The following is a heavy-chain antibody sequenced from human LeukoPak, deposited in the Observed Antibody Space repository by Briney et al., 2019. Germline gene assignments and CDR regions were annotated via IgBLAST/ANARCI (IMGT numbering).Heavy chain of an antibody. V-gene: IGHV3-30*02. CDR2: IRYDGGNK. Sequence: GGSLRLSCAASGFTFSSYGMHWVRQAPGKGLEWVAFIRYDGGNKYYADSVKGRFTISRDNSKNTLYLQMNSLRAEDTAVYYCAKDRGYCSSTSCILSTPWGQGTLVTVSS. J-gene: IGHJ5*02. D-gene: IGHD2-2*03. CDR1: GFTFSSYG. CDR3: AKDRGYCSSTSCILSTP.